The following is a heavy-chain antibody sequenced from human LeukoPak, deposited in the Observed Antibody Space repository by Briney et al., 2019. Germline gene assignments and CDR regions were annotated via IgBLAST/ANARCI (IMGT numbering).Heavy chain of an antibody. V-gene: IGHV3-23*01. CDR2: ISDNAYTT. D-gene: IGHD3-22*01. Sequence: GGSLRLSCAASGFTFSTYAMSWVRQAPGKGLEWVSSISDNAYTTYYADSVRGRFTISRDNSKNTLYLQMIGLRAEDTAIYFCAKYYYDSSGYYDAAPLDSRGQGTLVTVFS. CDR1: GFTFSTYA. J-gene: IGHJ4*02. CDR3: AKYYYDSSGYYDAAPLDS.